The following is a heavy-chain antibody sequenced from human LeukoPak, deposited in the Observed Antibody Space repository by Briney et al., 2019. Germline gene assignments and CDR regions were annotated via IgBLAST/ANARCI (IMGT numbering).Heavy chain of an antibody. V-gene: IGHV3-66*01. D-gene: IGHD6-13*01. CDR2: IYSGGST. Sequence: GGSLRLSCVASGTTVSSNYMSWVRQAPGKGLEWVSVIYSGGSTYYADSVKGRFTISRDYCKNTLYLQMNSLRVEDTAVYYCATRYSSSWYLDYWGQGTLVTVSS. CDR1: GTTVSSNY. J-gene: IGHJ4*02. CDR3: ATRYSSSWYLDY.